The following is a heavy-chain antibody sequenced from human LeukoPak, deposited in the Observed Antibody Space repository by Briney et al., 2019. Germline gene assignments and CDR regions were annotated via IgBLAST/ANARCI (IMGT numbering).Heavy chain of an antibody. CDR1: GDSVSSNSAA. J-gene: IGHJ3*02. Sequence: SQTLSLTCAISGDSVSSNSAAWNWIRQSPSRGLEWLGRTYYRSKWYNDYAVSVKSRININPDTSKNQYSLQLNSVTPEDTAVYFCGRDRGRRSWEDVFDIGGKGTMVTVFS. V-gene: IGHV6-1*01. CDR2: TYYRSKWYN. D-gene: IGHD3-10*01. CDR3: GRDRGRRSWEDVFDI.